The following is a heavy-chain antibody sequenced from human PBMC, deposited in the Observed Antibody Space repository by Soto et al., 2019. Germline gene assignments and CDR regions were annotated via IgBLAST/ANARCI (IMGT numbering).Heavy chain of an antibody. D-gene: IGHD3-3*01. CDR1: GFTFSNYA. CDR2: IVISDGGT. J-gene: IGHJ6*02. Sequence: PGGSLRLSCAASGFTFSNYAISWVRQAPGKGLEWVSSIVISDGGTFYADSVRGRFIVSRDVSKNTLYLQMNSLRAEDTAVYYCARAFGVVIWGHYYCYGMDVWGQGTTVTVSS. V-gene: IGHV3-23*01. CDR3: ARAFGVVIWGHYYCYGMDV.